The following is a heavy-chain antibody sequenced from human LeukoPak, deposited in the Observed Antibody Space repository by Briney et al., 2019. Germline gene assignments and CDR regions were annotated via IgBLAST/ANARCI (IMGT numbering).Heavy chain of an antibody. Sequence: ASVKVSCKASGYTFTSYYMHWVRQAPGQGLEWMGIINPSGGSTSYAQKFQGRVTMTRDTSTSTVCMELSSLRSEDTAVYYCARGEYYYDSSGYGPRSAAFDIWGQGTMVTVSS. CDR1: GYTFTSYY. CDR3: ARGEYYYDSSGYGPRSAAFDI. J-gene: IGHJ3*02. V-gene: IGHV1-46*01. D-gene: IGHD3-22*01. CDR2: INPSGGST.